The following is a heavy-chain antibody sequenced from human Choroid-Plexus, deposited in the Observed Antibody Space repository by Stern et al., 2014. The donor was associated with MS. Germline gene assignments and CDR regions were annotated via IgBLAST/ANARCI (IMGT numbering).Heavy chain of an antibody. D-gene: IGHD2/OR15-2a*01. CDR3: AKDRQYLTYFFDH. V-gene: IGHV3-30*18. CDR1: GFTFGSCG. J-gene: IGHJ5*02. Sequence: VQLVESGGGVVQPGRPLRLSCVASGFTFGSCGMHWVRQAPGKGLEWVGGVSHDGSYKYYADSVKGRFTISRDNSQNTLYMQMSSLRPEDTAVYYCAKDRQYLTYFFDHWGQGSLVTVSS. CDR2: VSHDGSYK.